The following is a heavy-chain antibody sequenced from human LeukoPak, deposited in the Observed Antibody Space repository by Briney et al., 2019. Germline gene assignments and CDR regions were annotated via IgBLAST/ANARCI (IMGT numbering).Heavy chain of an antibody. J-gene: IGHJ4*02. CDR1: GFTFSNYG. Sequence: GGSLRLSCAASGFTFSNYGMSWVRQAPGKGLEWVSTISGSGGNTYYADSVKGRFTISRDTSKNTLYLQMNSLRAEDTAVYYCAKDPRYYYYDSSGYHLGYFDYWGQGTLVTVSS. CDR2: ISGSGGNT. CDR3: AKDPRYYYYDSSGYHLGYFDY. D-gene: IGHD3-22*01. V-gene: IGHV3-23*01.